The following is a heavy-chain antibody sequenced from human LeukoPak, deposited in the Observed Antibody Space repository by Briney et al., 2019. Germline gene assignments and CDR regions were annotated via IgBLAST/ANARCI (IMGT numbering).Heavy chain of an antibody. J-gene: IGHJ3*02. Sequence: SETLSLTCTVSGGSISSYYWSWIRQPPGKGLEWIGYIYYSGSTNYNPSLESRVTISVDTSKNQFSLKLSSVTAADTAVYYCARQDAMAFDIWGQGTMVTVSS. CDR1: GGSISSYY. V-gene: IGHV4-59*08. CDR3: ARQDAMAFDI. CDR2: IYYSGST.